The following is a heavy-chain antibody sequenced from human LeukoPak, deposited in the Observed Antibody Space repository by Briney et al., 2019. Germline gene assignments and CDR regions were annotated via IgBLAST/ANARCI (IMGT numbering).Heavy chain of an antibody. CDR2: IYPGDSDT. D-gene: IGHD6-13*01. CDR1: GYSFTTYW. J-gene: IGHJ4*02. Sequence: GESLKISCKGSGYSFTTYWIGWVRQMPGKGLEWMGIIYPGDSDTTYSPSFRGQVTISVDKSISTAYLQWSSLKASDTGKYYCARRQSSSWDYDHWGQGTLVTVSS. CDR3: ARRQSSSWDYDH. V-gene: IGHV5-51*01.